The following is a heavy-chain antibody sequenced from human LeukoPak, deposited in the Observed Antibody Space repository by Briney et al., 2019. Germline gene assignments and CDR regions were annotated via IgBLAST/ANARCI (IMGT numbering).Heavy chain of an antibody. J-gene: IGHJ6*02. D-gene: IGHD3-10*01. CDR2: INSDGSST. CDR1: GFTFSSYW. Sequence: GGALRLSCAASGFTFSSYWMHWVRQAPGKGLVWVSRINSDGSSTSYVDSVKGRFTISRDNAKNTLYLQMNSLRAEDTAVYYCARYPVFDITMVRGANPYYYYGMDVWGQGTTVIVSS. CDR3: ARYPVFDITMVRGANPYYYYGMDV. V-gene: IGHV3-74*01.